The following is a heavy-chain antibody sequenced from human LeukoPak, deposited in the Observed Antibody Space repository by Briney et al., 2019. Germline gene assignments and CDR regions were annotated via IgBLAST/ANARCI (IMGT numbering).Heavy chain of an antibody. CDR3: AKDQFPTYYYDSSGYYPHDY. CDR1: GFTXXXYA. D-gene: IGHD3-22*01. Sequence: GFTXXXYAMSWVRQAPGNGLEWVSAISGSGGSTYYADSVKGRFTISRDNSKNTLYLQMNSLRAEDTAVYYCAKDQFPTYYYDSSGYYPHDYWGQGTLVTVSS. CDR2: ISGSGGST. V-gene: IGHV3-23*01. J-gene: IGHJ4*02.